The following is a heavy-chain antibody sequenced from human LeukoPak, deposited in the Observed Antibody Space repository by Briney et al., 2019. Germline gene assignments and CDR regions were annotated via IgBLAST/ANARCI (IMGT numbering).Heavy chain of an antibody. CDR3: ARDPPTTVTVFDY. J-gene: IGHJ4*02. V-gene: IGHV3-48*01. Sequence: GRSLRLSCAASGFTFSSYSMNWVRQAPGKGLEWVSYISSSSSTIYYADSVKGRFTISRDNAKNSLYLQMNSLRAEDTAVYYCARDPPTTVTVFDYWGQGTLVTVSS. D-gene: IGHD4-17*01. CDR2: ISSSSSTI. CDR1: GFTFSSYS.